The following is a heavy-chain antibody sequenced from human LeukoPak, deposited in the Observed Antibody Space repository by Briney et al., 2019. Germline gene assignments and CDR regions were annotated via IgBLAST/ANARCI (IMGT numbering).Heavy chain of an antibody. CDR2: IIPIFGTA. CDR1: GGTFSSYA. J-gene: IGHJ4*02. Sequence: SVKVSCKASGGTFSSYAISWVRQAPGQGLEWMGGIIPIFGTANCAQKFQGRVAITADKSTSTAYMELSSLRSEDTAVYYCAVTYYYDSSGYYGPFDYWGQGTLVTVSS. D-gene: IGHD3-22*01. CDR3: AVTYYYDSSGYYGPFDY. V-gene: IGHV1-69*06.